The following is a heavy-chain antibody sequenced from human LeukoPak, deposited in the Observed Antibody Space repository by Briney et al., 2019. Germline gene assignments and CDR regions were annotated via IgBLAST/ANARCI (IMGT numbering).Heavy chain of an antibody. V-gene: IGHV4-31*03. J-gene: IGHJ4*02. CDR1: GGSISSGGYY. CDR3: ARGRASGIAAAGTYYFDY. D-gene: IGHD6-13*01. CDR2: IYYSGST. Sequence: SEALSLTCTVSGGSISSGGYYWSWIRQHPGKGLEWLGYIYYSGSTYYNPSLKSRVTISVDTSKNQFSLKLSSVTAADTAVYYCARGRASGIAAAGTYYFDYWGQGTLVTVSS.